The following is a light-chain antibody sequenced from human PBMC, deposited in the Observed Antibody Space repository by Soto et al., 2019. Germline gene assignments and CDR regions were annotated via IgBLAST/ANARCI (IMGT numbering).Light chain of an antibody. CDR1: RSNIGTNT. Sequence: QSVLTQPPSASGTPGQRVSISCSGSRSNIGTNTVNWYQQLPGTAPKLLIYTNDERPSGVPDRFSGSKSGTSASLAISGLQSEDEADYYCAAWDDSLNGQVFGTGTKLTAL. CDR2: TND. CDR3: AAWDDSLNGQV. V-gene: IGLV1-44*01. J-gene: IGLJ1*01.